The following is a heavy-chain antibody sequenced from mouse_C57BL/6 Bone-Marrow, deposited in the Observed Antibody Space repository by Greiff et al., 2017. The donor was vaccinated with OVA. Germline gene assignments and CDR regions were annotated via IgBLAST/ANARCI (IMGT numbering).Heavy chain of an antibody. CDR3: ASGDYGSSYGFAY. CDR2: IWGVGST. D-gene: IGHD1-1*01. CDR1: GFSLTSYG. Sequence: VQLQESGPGLVAPSQSLCITCTVSGFSLTSYGVDWVRQSPGKGLEWLGVIWGVGSTNYNSALKSRLSISKDNSKSQVFLKMNSLQTDDTAMYYCASGDYGSSYGFAYWGQGTLVTVSA. V-gene: IGHV2-6*01. J-gene: IGHJ3*01.